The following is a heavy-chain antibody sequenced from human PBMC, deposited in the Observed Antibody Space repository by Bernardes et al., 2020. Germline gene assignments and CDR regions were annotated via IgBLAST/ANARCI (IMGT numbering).Heavy chain of an antibody. CDR2: LYTGGIT. V-gene: IGHV3-53*01. Sequence: GGSLRLSCAASGFNVSGSYLTWVRQAPGKGLEWVSALYTGGITKYADSVKGRSTISRDNSKNTLHLQLNSLKVEDTAVYYCARGTTSDYYYYMDVWGKGTTVTVSS. CDR1: GFNVSGSY. CDR3: ARGTTSDYYYYMDV. J-gene: IGHJ6*03. D-gene: IGHD1-1*01.